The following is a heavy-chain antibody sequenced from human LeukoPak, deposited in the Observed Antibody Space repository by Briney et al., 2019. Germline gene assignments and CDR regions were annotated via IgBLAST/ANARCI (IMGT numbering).Heavy chain of an antibody. J-gene: IGHJ4*02. CDR2: ISSSSSTI. D-gene: IGHD3-22*01. CDR1: GFTFSSYS. V-gene: IGHV3-48*01. Sequence: GGSLRLSCAASGFTFSSYSMNWVRQAPGKGLEWVSYISSSSSTIYYADSVKGRFTISRDNAKNSLYLQMNSLRAEDTAVYYCARDKYYYDSSGLDYWGQGTLVTVSS. CDR3: ARDKYYYDSSGLDY.